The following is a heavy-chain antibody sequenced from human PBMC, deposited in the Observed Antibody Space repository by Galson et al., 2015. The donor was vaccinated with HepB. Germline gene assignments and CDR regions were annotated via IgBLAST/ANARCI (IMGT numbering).Heavy chain of an antibody. CDR3: TTDLYYDILTGYSPVDY. V-gene: IGHV3-15*01. Sequence: SLRLSCAASGFTFSNAWMSWVRQAPGKGLEWVGRIKSKTDGGTTDYAAPVKGRFTISRDDSKNTLYLQMNSLKTEDTAVYYCTTDLYYDILTGYSPVDYWGQGTLVTVSS. CDR2: IKSKTDGGTT. J-gene: IGHJ4*02. D-gene: IGHD3-9*01. CDR1: GFTFSNAW.